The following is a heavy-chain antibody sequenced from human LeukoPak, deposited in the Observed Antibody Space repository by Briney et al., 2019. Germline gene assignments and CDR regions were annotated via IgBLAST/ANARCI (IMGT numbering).Heavy chain of an antibody. CDR1: GDSISSYY. J-gene: IGHJ5*02. CDR3: ARLYYDSSRYPNWFDP. D-gene: IGHD3-22*01. CDR2: IYYSGST. Sequence: SETLSLTCTVSGDSISSYYWSWIRQPPGKGLEWVGYIYYSGSTNYNPSLKSRVTISVDTSKNQFSLKLSSVTAADTAVYYCARLYYDSSRYPNWFDPWGQGTLVTVSS. V-gene: IGHV4-59*08.